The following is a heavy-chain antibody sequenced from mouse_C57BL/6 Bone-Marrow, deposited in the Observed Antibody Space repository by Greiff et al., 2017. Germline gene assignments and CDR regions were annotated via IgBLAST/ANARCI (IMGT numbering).Heavy chain of an antibody. J-gene: IGHJ4*01. CDR1: GYTFTSYW. CDR3: ARRGGKIKATLGRGDYYAMDY. D-gene: IGHD3-2*02. CDR2: IYPGSGST. V-gene: IGHV1-55*01. Sequence: QVQLQQPGAELVKPGASVKMSCKASGYTFTSYWITWVKQRPGQGLEWIGDIYPGSGSTNYNEKFKSKATLTVDTSSSTAYMQLSSLTSEDSAVYYCARRGGKIKATLGRGDYYAMDYWGQGTSVTVSS.